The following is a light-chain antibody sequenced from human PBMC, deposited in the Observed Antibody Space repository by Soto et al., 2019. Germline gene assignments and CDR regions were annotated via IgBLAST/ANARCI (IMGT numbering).Light chain of an antibody. Sequence: DIQMTQSPSTLSASVGDRVTITCRASQSISSWLAWYQQKPGKAPKLLIYKASSLESGVPSRFSGSGSGTEFTLTISSLQPDDFATYYCQQYNSYPWPFGQGTKAQLK. V-gene: IGKV1-5*03. CDR1: QSISSW. CDR2: KAS. J-gene: IGKJ1*01. CDR3: QQYNSYPWP.